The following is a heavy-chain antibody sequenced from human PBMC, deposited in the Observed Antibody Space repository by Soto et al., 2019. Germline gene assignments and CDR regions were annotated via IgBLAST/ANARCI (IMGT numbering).Heavy chain of an antibody. CDR3: AKDGGPSGWYVNYYGMDV. V-gene: IGHV3-23*01. CDR2: ISGSGGST. Sequence: LRRSCSASGFTFSSYAMSWVRQAPGKGLEWVSAISGSGGSTYYADSVKGRFTISRDNSKNTLYLQMNSLRAEDTAVYYCAKDGGPSGWYVNYYGMDVWGQGTTVTVSS. D-gene: IGHD6-19*01. CDR1: GFTFSSYA. J-gene: IGHJ6*02.